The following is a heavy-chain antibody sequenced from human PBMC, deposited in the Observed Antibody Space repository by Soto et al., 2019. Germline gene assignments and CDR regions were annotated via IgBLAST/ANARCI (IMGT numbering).Heavy chain of an antibody. CDR3: ARMYSGSYLGRLYYFDY. V-gene: IGHV1-69*13. J-gene: IGHJ4*02. D-gene: IGHD1-26*01. CDR2: IIPIFGTA. Sequence: ASVKVSCKASGGTFSSYAISWVRQAPGQGLEWMGGIIPIFGTANYAQKFQGRVTITADESTSTAYMELSSLRSEDTAVYYCARMYSGSYLGRLYYFDYWGQGTLVTVSS. CDR1: GGTFSSYA.